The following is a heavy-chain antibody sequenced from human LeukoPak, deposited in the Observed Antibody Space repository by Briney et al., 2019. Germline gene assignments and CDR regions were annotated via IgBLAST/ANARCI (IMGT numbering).Heavy chain of an antibody. J-gene: IGHJ4*02. D-gene: IGHD3-3*01. Sequence: GGSLRLSCAASGFTFSSYGVHWVRQAPGKGLEWVAFIRYDGSNKYYADSVKGRFTISRDNSKNTLYLQMNSLRAEDTAVYYCAKAGSNYDFWSGYYYYFDYWGQGTLVTVSS. CDR1: GFTFSSYG. V-gene: IGHV3-30*02. CDR3: AKAGSNYDFWSGYYYYFDY. CDR2: IRYDGSNK.